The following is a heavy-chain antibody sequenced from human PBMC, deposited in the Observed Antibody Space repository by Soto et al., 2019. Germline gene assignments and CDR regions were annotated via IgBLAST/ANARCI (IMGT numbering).Heavy chain of an antibody. D-gene: IGHD5-18*01. CDR1: GASISSSDYY. V-gene: IGHV4-39*01. CDR3: PTHEGYSYGAPSGAFDI. J-gene: IGHJ3*02. Sequence: SETLSLTCTVSGASISSSDYYWAWIRQPPGKGLEWLASIYYRGRTYYNPSLKSRVTISADTSKNHFSLELSSVTAADTSLYYCPTHEGYSYGAPSGAFDIWGLGTMVTVSS. CDR2: IYYRGRT.